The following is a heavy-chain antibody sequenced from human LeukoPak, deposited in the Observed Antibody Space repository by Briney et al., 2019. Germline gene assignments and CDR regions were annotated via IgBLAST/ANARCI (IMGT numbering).Heavy chain of an antibody. CDR2: VYSGGST. Sequence: HPGGPLRLSCVASGFTVSTNYMSWVRQAPGKGLEWVSVVYSGGSTYYADSVKGRFTTSRDNSKNTLYLQMNSLRAEDTAVYYCARDTGSMAARFFDNWGQGTLVTVSS. J-gene: IGHJ4*02. CDR3: ARDTGSMAARFFDN. D-gene: IGHD2-8*02. CDR1: GFTVSTNY. V-gene: IGHV3-53*01.